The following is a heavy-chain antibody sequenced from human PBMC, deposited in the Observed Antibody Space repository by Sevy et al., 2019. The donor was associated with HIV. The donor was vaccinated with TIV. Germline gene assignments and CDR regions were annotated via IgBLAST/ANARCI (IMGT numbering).Heavy chain of an antibody. Sequence: SKTLSLTCTVSGGSITSLYWNRIRQPPGKGLEWIANIYYNGHINYNPSLKSRVTLSLDTSKNQFSLRLSSVTAADTAMYYCAGENAWGRGYSWGQGTLVTVSS. CDR2: IYYNGHI. CDR3: AGENAWGRGYS. CDR1: GGSITSLY. V-gene: IGHV4-59*08. J-gene: IGHJ4*02. D-gene: IGHD3-16*01.